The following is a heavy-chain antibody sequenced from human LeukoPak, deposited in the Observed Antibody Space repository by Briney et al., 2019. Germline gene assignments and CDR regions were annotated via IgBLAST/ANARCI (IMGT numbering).Heavy chain of an antibody. D-gene: IGHD3-10*01. Sequence: ASVKVSCKASGYTFTGYYMHWVRQAPGQGLEWMGWMNPNSGNTGYAQKFQGRVTMTRNTSISTAYMELSSLRSEDTAVYYCARGYDYGSGSYGYWGQGTLVTVSS. J-gene: IGHJ4*02. V-gene: IGHV1-8*02. CDR1: GYTFTGYY. CDR3: ARGYDYGSGSYGY. CDR2: MNPNSGNT.